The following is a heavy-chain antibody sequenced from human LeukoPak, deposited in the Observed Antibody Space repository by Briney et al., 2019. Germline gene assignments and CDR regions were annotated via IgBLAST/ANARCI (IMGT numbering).Heavy chain of an antibody. CDR3: AIGGYSYGPGDY. CDR2: FDLVDGGT. J-gene: IGHJ4*02. V-gene: IGHV1-24*01. D-gene: IGHD5-18*01. CDR1: GYTLTELS. Sequence: GASVKVSCKVSGYTLTELSMHWVRQAPGIGLEWMGGFDLVDGGTIYAQKFQGRVTMTRSTSISTAYMELSSLRSEDTAVYYCAIGGYSYGPGDYWGQGTLVTVSS.